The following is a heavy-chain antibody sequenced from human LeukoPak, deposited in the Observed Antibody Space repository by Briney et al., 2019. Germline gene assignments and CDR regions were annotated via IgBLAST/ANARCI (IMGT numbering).Heavy chain of an antibody. CDR1: GGSFSGYY. CDR2: INHSGST. Sequence: SETLSLTCAVYGGSFSGYYWSWIRQPPGKGLEWIGEINHSGSTNYNPSLKSRVTISVDTSKNQFSLKLSSVTAADTAVYYCARGRVCSSTSCQRIPSIYYYYYYYVDVWGKGTTVTVSS. J-gene: IGHJ6*03. D-gene: IGHD2-2*01. V-gene: IGHV4-34*01. CDR3: ARGRVCSSTSCQRIPSIYYYYYYYVDV.